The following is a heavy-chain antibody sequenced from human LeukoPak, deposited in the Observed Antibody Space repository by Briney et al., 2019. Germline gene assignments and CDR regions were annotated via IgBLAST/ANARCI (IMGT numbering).Heavy chain of an antibody. CDR2: VSYDAVST. V-gene: IGHV3-23*01. D-gene: IGHD2-2*01. J-gene: IGHJ6*03. CDR1: GFTFSNYW. Sequence: PGGSLRLSCAASGFTFSNYWMTWVRQAPGKGLEWVSAVSYDAVSTYYADSVKGRFTISRDNSKNTLYLQMNSLRAEDTAVYYCAKPYQLLFYFYYYMDVWGKGTTVTVSS. CDR3: AKPYQLLFYFYYYMDV.